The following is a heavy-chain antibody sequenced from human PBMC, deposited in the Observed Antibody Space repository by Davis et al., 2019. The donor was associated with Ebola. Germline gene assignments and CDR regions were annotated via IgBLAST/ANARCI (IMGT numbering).Heavy chain of an antibody. CDR3: SSWLYGDSGHFSLDY. V-gene: IGHV3-73*01. CDR1: GFPFSAST. J-gene: IGHJ4*01. Sequence: PGGSLRLSCASSGFPFSASTIHWVRQASGKGLEWIGRIRSKANNYETAYAASVEDRFTVSRDDSKTTAYLQMNSLRTEDTAMYYCSSWLYGDSGHFSLDYWGRGILVTVSS. CDR2: IRSKANNYET. D-gene: IGHD3-22*01.